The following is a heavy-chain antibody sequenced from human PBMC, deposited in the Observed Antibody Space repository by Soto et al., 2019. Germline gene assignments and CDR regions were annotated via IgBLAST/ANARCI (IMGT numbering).Heavy chain of an antibody. CDR1: GCSISSSSYY. CDR3: ARALYSYGPKFDP. CDR2: IYYSGST. V-gene: IGHV4-61*05. Sequence: LSETLSLTCTFSGCSISSSSYYWGWIRQPPGKGLEWIGYIYYSGSTNYNPSLKSRVTISVDTSKNQCSLKLSSVTAADTAVYYCARALYSYGPKFDPWGKGTLVTVSS. D-gene: IGHD5-18*01. J-gene: IGHJ5*02.